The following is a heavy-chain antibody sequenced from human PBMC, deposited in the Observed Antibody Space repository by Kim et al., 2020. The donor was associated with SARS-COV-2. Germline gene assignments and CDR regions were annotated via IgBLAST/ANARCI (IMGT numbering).Heavy chain of an antibody. D-gene: IGHD3-10*01. Sequence: GGSLRLSCAASGFTFDDYAMHWVRQAPGKGLEWVSGISWNSGSIGYADSVKGRFTISRDNAKNSLYLQMNSLRAEDTALYYCAKIRSGSYYRVGAFDIWGQGTMVTVSS. CDR3: AKIRSGSYYRVGAFDI. J-gene: IGHJ3*02. CDR2: ISWNSGSI. V-gene: IGHV3-9*01. CDR1: GFTFDDYA.